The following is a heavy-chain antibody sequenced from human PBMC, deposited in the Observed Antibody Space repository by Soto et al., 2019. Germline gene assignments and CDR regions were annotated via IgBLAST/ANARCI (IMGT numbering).Heavy chain of an antibody. CDR2: INHSGST. CDR3: ASVGGGSYSQTRGFDY. Sequence: SETLSLTCAVYGGSFSGYYWSWIRQPPGKGLEWIGEINHSGSTNYNPSLKSRVTISVDTSKNQFSLKLSSVTAADTAVYYCASVGGGSYSQTRGFDYWGQGTLVTVSS. J-gene: IGHJ4*02. D-gene: IGHD1-26*01. V-gene: IGHV4-34*01. CDR1: GGSFSGYY.